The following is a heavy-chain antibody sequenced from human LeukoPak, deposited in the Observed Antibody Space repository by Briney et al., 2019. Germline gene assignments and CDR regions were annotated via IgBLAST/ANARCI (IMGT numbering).Heavy chain of an antibody. D-gene: IGHD6-19*01. Sequence: SVKVSFKASGGTFSSYAISWVRQAPGQGLEWMGGIIPIFGTANYAQKFQGRVTLTVDTSISTAYMELSRLRSDDTAVYYCAGIGGGQWLLRGDDAFDIWGQGTRVTVSS. CDR3: AGIGGGQWLLRGDDAFDI. J-gene: IGHJ3*02. CDR2: IIPIFGTA. V-gene: IGHV1-69*06. CDR1: GGTFSSYA.